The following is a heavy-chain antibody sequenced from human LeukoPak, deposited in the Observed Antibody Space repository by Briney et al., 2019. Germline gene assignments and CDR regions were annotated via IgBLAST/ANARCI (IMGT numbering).Heavy chain of an antibody. CDR1: GFTFSSYS. V-gene: IGHV3-48*01. CDR3: ARDSSLSEWLSPFDY. D-gene: IGHD3-3*01. Sequence: PGGSLRLSCAASGFTFSSYSMNWVRQAPGKGLEWVSYISSSSSTIYYADSVKGRFTISRDNAKNSLYLQMNSLGAEDTAVYYCARDSSLSEWLSPFDYWGQGTLVTVSS. J-gene: IGHJ4*02. CDR2: ISSSSSTI.